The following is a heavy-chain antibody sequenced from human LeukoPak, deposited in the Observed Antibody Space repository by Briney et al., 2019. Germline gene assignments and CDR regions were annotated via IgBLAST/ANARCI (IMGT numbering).Heavy chain of an antibody. V-gene: IGHV4-39*07. CDR2: INHSGST. J-gene: IGHJ6*03. Sequence: PSETLSLTCTVSGGSISSGSYYWSWIRQPPGKGLEWIGEINHSGSTNYNPSLKSRVTISVDTSKNQFSLKLSSVTAADTAVYYCARVPDSGYDLPYYYYYYMDVWGKGTTVTVSS. CDR1: GGSISSGSYY. D-gene: IGHD5-12*01. CDR3: ARVPDSGYDLPYYYYYYMDV.